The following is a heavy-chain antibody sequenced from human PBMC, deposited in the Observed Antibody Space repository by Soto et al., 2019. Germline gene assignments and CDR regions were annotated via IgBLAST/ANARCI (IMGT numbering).Heavy chain of an antibody. J-gene: IGHJ4*02. CDR2: ISGSGGST. CDR3: AKAKANGPAATGLYYFDF. CDR1: GFTFSSYA. D-gene: IGHD2-2*01. V-gene: IGHV3-23*01. Sequence: GGSLRLSCAASGFTFSSYAMSWVRQAPGKGLEWVSAISGSGGSTYYADSVKGRFTISRDNSKNTLYLQMNSLRAGDRAVYNGAKAKANGPAATGLYYFDFWGQGTMVTVSS.